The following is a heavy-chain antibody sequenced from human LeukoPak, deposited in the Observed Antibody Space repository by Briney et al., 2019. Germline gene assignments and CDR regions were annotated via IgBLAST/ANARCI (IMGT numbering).Heavy chain of an antibody. CDR3: ARPCIAVAGRQRPSGGPYFDY. CDR2: IYYSGST. D-gene: IGHD6-19*01. CDR1: GGSISSSSYY. Sequence: SETLSLTCTVSGGSISSSSYYWGWIRQPPGKGLEWIGSIYYSGSTYYNPSLKSRVTISVDTSKNQFSLKLSSVTAADTAVYYCARPCIAVAGRQRPSGGPYFDYWGQGTLVTVSS. V-gene: IGHV4-39*07. J-gene: IGHJ4*02.